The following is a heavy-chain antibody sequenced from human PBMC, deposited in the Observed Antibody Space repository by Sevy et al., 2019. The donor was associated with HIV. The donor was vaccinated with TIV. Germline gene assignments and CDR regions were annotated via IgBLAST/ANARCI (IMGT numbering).Heavy chain of an antibody. CDR2: IRQDGNEI. CDR3: ARHYFDL. V-gene: IGHV3-7*01. J-gene: IGHJ4*02. CDR1: GFTFDNYW. Sequence: GGSLRLSCVASGFTFDNYWMQWVRQAPGKGLEWVANIRQDGNEIYYADSVKGRFTISRDNAKESLYLQMSNLRVEDTAIYYCARHYFDLWGQGILVTVSS.